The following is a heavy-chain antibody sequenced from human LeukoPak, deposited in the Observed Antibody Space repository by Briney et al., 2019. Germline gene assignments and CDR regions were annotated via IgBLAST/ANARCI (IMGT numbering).Heavy chain of an antibody. CDR2: ISDSGGTT. D-gene: IGHD5-12*01. CDR3: ARDLATQGHYFDY. V-gene: IGHV3-23*01. Sequence: PGGSLRLSCAASGFTFSSYAMSWVRHAPGEGLEWVSAISDSGGTTYYADSVKGRFTISRDNSKNTLYLQMNSLRGEDTAVYYCARDLATQGHYFDYWGQGTLVTVSS. J-gene: IGHJ4*02. CDR1: GFTFSSYA.